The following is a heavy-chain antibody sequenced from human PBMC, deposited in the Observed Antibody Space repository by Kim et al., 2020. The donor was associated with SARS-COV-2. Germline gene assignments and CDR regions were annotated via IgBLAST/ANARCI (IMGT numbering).Heavy chain of an antibody. CDR3: ARPSSDYSYFYAFDL. J-gene: IGHJ3*01. D-gene: IGHD3-10*01. V-gene: IGHV4-59*01. CDR2: IYYTGAT. Sequence: SETLSLTCSVSGGSIGAYYWSWVRQTPGKGLEWIGYIYYTGATDYNPSLKSRVTMSISSSKKQFSLKLTSPTAADTAVYYCARPSSDYSYFYAFDLWGQG. CDR1: GGSIGAYY.